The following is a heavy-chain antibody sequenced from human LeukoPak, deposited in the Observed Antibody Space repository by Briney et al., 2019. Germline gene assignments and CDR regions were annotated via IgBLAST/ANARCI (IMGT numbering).Heavy chain of an antibody. CDR1: GGSISSYY. CDR3: ARDLVGYCSGGSCYSLDYYYHYMDV. J-gene: IGHJ6*03. D-gene: IGHD2-15*01. V-gene: IGHV4-59*01. Sequence: PSETLSLTCTVSGGSISSYYWSWIRQPPGKGLEWIGYIYYSGSTNYNPSLKSRVTISVDTSKNQFSLKLSSVTAADTAVYYCARDLVGYCSGGSCYSLDYYYHYMDVWGKGTTVTVSS. CDR2: IYYSGST.